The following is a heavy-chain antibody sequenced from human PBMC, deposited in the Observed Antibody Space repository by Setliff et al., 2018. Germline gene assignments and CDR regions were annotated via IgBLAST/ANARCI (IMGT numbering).Heavy chain of an antibody. CDR2: INRNGGRI. J-gene: IGHJ4*02. CDR1: GFTFDDYV. V-gene: IGHV3-20*04. Sequence: PGGSLRLSCAAFGFTFDDYVMSWVRQAPGKGLEWVSDINRNGGRIGYADPVKGRFTICRDNAKNSLYWQMNSLKTEDTAVYYCTRARDRCGYWDFDYWGQGTRVTVSS. D-gene: IGHD3-22*01. CDR3: TRARDRCGYWDFDY.